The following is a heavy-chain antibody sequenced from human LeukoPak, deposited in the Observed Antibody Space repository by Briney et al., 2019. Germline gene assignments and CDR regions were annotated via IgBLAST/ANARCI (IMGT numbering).Heavy chain of an antibody. J-gene: IGHJ4*02. CDR1: GFTFSSYA. CDR2: ISGSGGST. Sequence: GGSLRLSCAASGFTFSSYAMSWVRQAPGKGLEWVSAISGSGGSTYYADSVKGRFTISRDNSKNTLYLQMNSLRAEDTAAYYCANSNDYGDYEIRGSFDYWGQGTLVTVSS. D-gene: IGHD4-17*01. V-gene: IGHV3-23*01. CDR3: ANSNDYGDYEIRGSFDY.